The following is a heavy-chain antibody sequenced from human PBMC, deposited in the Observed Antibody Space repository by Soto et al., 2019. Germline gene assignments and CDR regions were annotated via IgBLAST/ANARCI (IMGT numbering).Heavy chain of an antibody. V-gene: IGHV1-2*04. CDR1: GYTFTGYY. CDR2: INPNSGGT. J-gene: IGHJ6*02. CDR3: ARELGGIQLWGPYYYYGMDV. D-gene: IGHD5-18*01. Sequence: SVKVSCKASGYTFTGYYMHWVRQAPGQGLEWMGWINPNSGGTNYAQKFQGWVTMTRDTSISTAYMELSRLRSDDTAVYYCARELGGIQLWGPYYYYGMDVWGQGTTVTVSS.